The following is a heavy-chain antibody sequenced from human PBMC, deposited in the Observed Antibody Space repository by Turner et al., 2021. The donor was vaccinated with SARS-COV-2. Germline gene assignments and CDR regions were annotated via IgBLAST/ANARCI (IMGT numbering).Heavy chain of an antibody. CDR3: ARLMDTAMDYYGTDV. D-gene: IGHD5-18*01. J-gene: IGHJ6*02. V-gene: IGHV4-39*01. CDR2: IYYSGSA. CDR1: GGSISISSYY. Sequence: QLQLQESGPELVPPSGTLSLTCTVPGGSISISSYYWGWLRQPPGKGLEWIGTIYYSGSAYYNPSLKSRVTIAVDPSKNQFSLKLTSVTAEDTAVYYCARLMDTAMDYYGTDVWGQGTTVTVSS.